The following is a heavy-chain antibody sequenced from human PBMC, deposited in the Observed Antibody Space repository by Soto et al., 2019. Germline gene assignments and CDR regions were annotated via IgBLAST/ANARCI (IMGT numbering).Heavy chain of an antibody. D-gene: IGHD4-4*01. CDR3: AKGTSRTTTVSWFDP. J-gene: IGHJ5*02. CDR1: EFTFSSYA. CDR2: IIGSGVIT. V-gene: IGHV3-23*01. Sequence: GGSLRLSCAASEFTFSSYAMSWVRQAPGKGLEWVSAIIGSGVITYYADSVKGRFTISRDNSKNTLYLQMNSLRAEDTAVYYCAKGTSRTTTVSWFDPWGQGTLVTVSS.